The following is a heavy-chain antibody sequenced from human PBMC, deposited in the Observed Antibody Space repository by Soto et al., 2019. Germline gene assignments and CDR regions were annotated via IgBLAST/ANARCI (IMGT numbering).Heavy chain of an antibody. Sequence: ASVKVSCKASGYIFTDYYLHWVRQAPGQGLDYMGWINPNTGGTKYSQRFQGRVTMTGGTLLLNWLTSDDTAVYYCGRLLWTIGARLDYWGQGTLVTVSS. V-gene: IGHV1-2*02. CDR3: GRLLWTIGARLDY. CDR1: GYIFTDYY. D-gene: IGHD6-6*01. J-gene: IGHJ4*01. CDR2: INPNTGGT.